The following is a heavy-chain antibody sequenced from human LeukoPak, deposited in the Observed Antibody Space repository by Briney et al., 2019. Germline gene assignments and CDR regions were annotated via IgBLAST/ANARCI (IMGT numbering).Heavy chain of an antibody. J-gene: IGHJ5*02. CDR3: TRDLSSLFDP. CDR1: GDSISSSSYY. Sequence: PSETLSLTCTVSGDSISSSSYYWGWIRQPPGKGLEWIGSIFHRGSTYYNPSLKSRVTISVDTSKNQLSLKLSSVTAADTAVYYCTRDLSSLFDPWGQGTLVTVSS. CDR2: IFHRGST. V-gene: IGHV4-39*07.